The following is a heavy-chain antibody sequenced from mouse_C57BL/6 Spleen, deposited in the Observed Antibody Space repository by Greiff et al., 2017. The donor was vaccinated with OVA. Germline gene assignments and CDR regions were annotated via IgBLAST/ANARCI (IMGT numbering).Heavy chain of an antibody. Sequence: QVQLQQSGAELARPGASVKLSCKASGYTFTSYGISWVKQRTGQGLEWIGEIYPRSGNTYYNEKFKGKATLTADKSSSTAYMELRSLTSEDSAVYFCAREVGTGTWYFDVWGTGTTVTVSS. V-gene: IGHV1-81*01. D-gene: IGHD4-1*01. J-gene: IGHJ1*03. CDR2: IYPRSGNT. CDR3: AREVGTGTWYFDV. CDR1: GYTFTSYG.